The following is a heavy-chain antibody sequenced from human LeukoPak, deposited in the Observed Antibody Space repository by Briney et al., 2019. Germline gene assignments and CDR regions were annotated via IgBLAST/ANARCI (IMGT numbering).Heavy chain of an antibody. CDR3: ARESLTWLQSRTSWFDP. D-gene: IGHD5-24*01. CDR2: INHSGST. Sequence: SETLSLTCAVYGGSFSGYYWSWIRQPPGKGLEWIGEINHSGSTNYNPSLKSRVTISVDTSKNQFSLWLSSVTAADTAMYYCARESLTWLQSRTSWFDPWGQGTLVTVSS. CDR1: GGSFSGYY. V-gene: IGHV4-34*01. J-gene: IGHJ5*02.